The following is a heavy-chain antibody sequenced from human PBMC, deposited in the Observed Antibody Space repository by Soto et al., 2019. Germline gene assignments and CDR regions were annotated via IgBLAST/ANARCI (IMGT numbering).Heavy chain of an antibody. Sequence: SGPTLVNPTKTLTLTCTVSGFSLSNARMGVSWIRQPPGKSLEWLAHIFSNDEKSYSTSLKSRLTISKDTSKIQVVRTMTNMDPVDTATYYCARFYYGSGSLNLFDPWGQGTLVTVSS. J-gene: IGHJ5*02. CDR2: IFSNDEK. D-gene: IGHD3-10*01. V-gene: IGHV2-26*01. CDR3: ARFYYGSGSLNLFDP. CDR1: GFSLSNARMG.